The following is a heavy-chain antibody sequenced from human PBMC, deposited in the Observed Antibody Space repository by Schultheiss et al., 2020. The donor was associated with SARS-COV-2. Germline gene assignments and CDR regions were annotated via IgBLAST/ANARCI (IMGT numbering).Heavy chain of an antibody. Sequence: GGSLRLSCAASGFTFSSYAMHWVRQAPGKGLEWVAVISYDGSNKYYADSVKGRFTISRDNSKNTLYLQMNSLRAEDTAVYYCVSLSGWYRPLDYWGQGTLVTVSS. D-gene: IGHD6-19*01. CDR1: GFTFSSYA. J-gene: IGHJ4*02. CDR3: VSLSGWYRPLDY. CDR2: ISYDGSNK. V-gene: IGHV3-30-3*01.